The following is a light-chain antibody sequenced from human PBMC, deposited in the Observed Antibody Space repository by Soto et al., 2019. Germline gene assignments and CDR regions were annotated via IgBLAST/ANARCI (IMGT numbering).Light chain of an antibody. Sequence: DIQMTQFPSSRSASVGDGVTITCRASQSISRYLNWYQQKPGTAPKLLIYGASNLHSGVPSRFSGSGSGTDFTLSISSLQPEDFATYYCQQSYSTLTFGGGTKVEIK. CDR3: QQSYSTLT. V-gene: IGKV1-39*01. CDR2: GAS. J-gene: IGKJ4*01. CDR1: QSISRY.